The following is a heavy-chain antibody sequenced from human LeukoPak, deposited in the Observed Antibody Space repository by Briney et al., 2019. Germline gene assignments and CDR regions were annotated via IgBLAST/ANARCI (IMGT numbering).Heavy chain of an antibody. Sequence: GGSLRLSCKGSGYKFTSYWIGWVRQMPGKGLEWMGIIYPGDSDTRYSPSFQGQVTISADKSITTAHLQWSSLEASDTAMYYCARSYSSSWSYYDYWGQGTLVTASS. CDR1: GYKFTSYW. CDR2: IYPGDSDT. V-gene: IGHV5-51*01. D-gene: IGHD2-2*01. CDR3: ARSYSSSWSYYDY. J-gene: IGHJ4*02.